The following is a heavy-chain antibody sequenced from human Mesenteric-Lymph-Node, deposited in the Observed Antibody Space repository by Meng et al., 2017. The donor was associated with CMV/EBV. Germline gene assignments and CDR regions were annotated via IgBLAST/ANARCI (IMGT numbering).Heavy chain of an antibody. V-gene: IGHV3-23*01. CDR3: AKDGSGWYKDGWFDP. D-gene: IGHD6-19*01. CDR1: GFTFSSYW. J-gene: IGHJ5*02. CDR2: ISGSGGST. Sequence: LSLTCAASGFTFSSYWMSWVRQAPGKGLEWVSAISGSGGSTYYADSVKGRFTISRDNSKNTLYLQMNSLRAEDTAVYYCAKDGSGWYKDGWFDPWGQGTLVTVSS.